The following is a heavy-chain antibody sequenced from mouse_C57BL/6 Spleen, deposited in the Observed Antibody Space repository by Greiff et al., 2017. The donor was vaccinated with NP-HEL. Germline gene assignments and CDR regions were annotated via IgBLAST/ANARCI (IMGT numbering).Heavy chain of an antibody. CDR2: IYPGDGDT. V-gene: IGHV1-82*01. CDR1: GYAFSSSW. Sequence: VQLQQSGPELVKPGASVKISCKASGYAFSSSWMNWVKQRPGKGLEWIGRIYPGDGDTNYNGKFKGKATLTADKSSSTAYMQLSSLTSEDAAVYFCHYYGSSLAMDYWGQGTSVTVAA. D-gene: IGHD1-1*01. CDR3: HYYGSSLAMDY. J-gene: IGHJ4*01.